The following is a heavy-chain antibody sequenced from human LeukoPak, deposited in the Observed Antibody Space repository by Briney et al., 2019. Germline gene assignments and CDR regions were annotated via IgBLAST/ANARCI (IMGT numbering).Heavy chain of an antibody. D-gene: IGHD6-19*01. V-gene: IGHV3-53*01. CDR3: AKAHVGGSGWYLFDY. CDR2: IYSGGST. CDR1: GFSVSSSY. Sequence: GGSLRLSCAASGFSVSSSYMSWVRQAPGKGLEWVSVIYSGGSTYYADSVKGRFTISRDNSKNTLYVQMNSLRAEDTAVYYCAKAHVGGSGWYLFDYWGQGTLVTVSS. J-gene: IGHJ4*02.